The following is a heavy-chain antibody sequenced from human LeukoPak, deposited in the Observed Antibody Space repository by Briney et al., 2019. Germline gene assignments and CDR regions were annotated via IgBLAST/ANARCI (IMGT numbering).Heavy chain of an antibody. Sequence: GGSLRLSCAASGFTFSSFTMNWIRQAPGKGLEWVSSISSSSTYIYYADSVKGRFTISRDNAKNSLYLQMNSLRVEDTALYYCANFRPYDSSGYSLNAFDIWGQGTMVTVSS. CDR1: GFTFSSFT. CDR3: ANFRPYDSSGYSLNAFDI. J-gene: IGHJ3*02. CDR2: ISSSSTYI. V-gene: IGHV3-21*01. D-gene: IGHD3-22*01.